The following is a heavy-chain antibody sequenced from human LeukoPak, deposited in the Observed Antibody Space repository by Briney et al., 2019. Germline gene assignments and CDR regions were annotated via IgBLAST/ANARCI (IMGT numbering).Heavy chain of an antibody. Sequence: SETLSLTCTVSGGSISSYYWSWIRQPAGKGLKWIGRTYTSGSTNYNPSLKSRVTMSVDTSKNQFSLKLSSVTAADTAVYYCAREGRTWEMATKEWFDPWGQGTLVTVSS. CDR1: GGSISSYY. CDR2: TYTSGST. CDR3: AREGRTWEMATKEWFDP. V-gene: IGHV4-4*07. D-gene: IGHD5-24*01. J-gene: IGHJ5*02.